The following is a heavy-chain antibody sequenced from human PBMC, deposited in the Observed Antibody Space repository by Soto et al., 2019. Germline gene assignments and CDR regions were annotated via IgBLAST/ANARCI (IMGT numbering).Heavy chain of an antibody. Sequence: EVQLVESGGGLVQRGGSLRLSCAGSGFTFSSNWMHWVRQDPGKGLVWVSRLNSDGTSANYADSVKGRFTISRDNAKNTLFLQMNSLTVEDMALYYCARGPSGWYGFDYWGQGTLVTVSS. CDR2: LNSDGTSA. V-gene: IGHV3-74*01. CDR3: ARGPSGWYGFDY. D-gene: IGHD6-19*01. CDR1: GFTFSSNW. J-gene: IGHJ4*02.